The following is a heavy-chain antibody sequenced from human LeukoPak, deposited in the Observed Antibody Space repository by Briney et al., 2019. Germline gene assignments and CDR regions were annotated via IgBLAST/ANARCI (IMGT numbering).Heavy chain of an antibody. D-gene: IGHD4-17*01. CDR1: GGSISDYY. J-gene: IGHJ5*02. CDR2: IYTTGST. CDR3: ARVVGDYEPAKTKNNWFDP. V-gene: IGHV4-4*07. Sequence: PSETLSLTCTVSGGSISDYYWSWIRQPAGKGLEWIGRIYTTGSTNYNPSLKSRVTISVDTSKNQFSLKLSSVTAADTAVYYCARVVGDYEPAKTKNNWFDPWGQGTLVTVSS.